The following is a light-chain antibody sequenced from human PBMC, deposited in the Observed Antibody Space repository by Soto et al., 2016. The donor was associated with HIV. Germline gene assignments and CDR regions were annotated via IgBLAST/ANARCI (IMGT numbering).Light chain of an antibody. V-gene: IGKV1-9*01. CDR1: QGISTY. J-gene: IGKJ1*01. CDR3: QQYNSVPWT. CDR2: VAS. Sequence: DIQLTQSPSFLSASVGDRVTITCRASQGISTYLAWYQHKPGKAPKLLISVASTLQSGVPSRFSASGSGTDFTLTLSSVQPDDVGTYYCQQYNSVPWTFGQGTKLEMK.